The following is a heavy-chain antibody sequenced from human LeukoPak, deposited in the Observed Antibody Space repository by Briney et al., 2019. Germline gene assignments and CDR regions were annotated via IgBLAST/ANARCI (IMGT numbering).Heavy chain of an antibody. J-gene: IGHJ6*03. CDR3: AKDNWIVGATRYYYMDV. D-gene: IGHD1-26*01. Sequence: GGTLRLSCAGSGLTFSRYGMHWVSDAPGKGRGWGTFMRFDGSNKSYADSVKCRFTISRDNSKHTLYLQMNSLRADDTAVYYCAKDNWIVGATRYYYMDVWGKGTTLTISS. V-gene: IGHV3-30*02. CDR2: MRFDGSNK. CDR1: GLTFSRYG.